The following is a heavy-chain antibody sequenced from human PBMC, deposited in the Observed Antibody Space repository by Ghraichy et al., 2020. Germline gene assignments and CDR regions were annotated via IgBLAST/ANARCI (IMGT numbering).Heavy chain of an antibody. CDR3: ARHSFVSYGAGAPFAW. V-gene: IGHV4-39*01. Sequence: SETLSLTCTVSGGSISSSSYYWGWIRQPPGKGLEWIGSIYYSGSTYYNPSLKSRVTISVDTSKNQFSLKLSSVTAADTAVYYCARHSFVSYGAGAPFAWWGQGTLVTVSS. D-gene: IGHD3-10*01. CDR2: IYYSGST. J-gene: IGHJ4*02. CDR1: GGSISSSSYY.